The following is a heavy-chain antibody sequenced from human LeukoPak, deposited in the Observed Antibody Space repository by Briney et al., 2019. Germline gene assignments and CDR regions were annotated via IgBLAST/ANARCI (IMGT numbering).Heavy chain of an antibody. J-gene: IGHJ3*02. V-gene: IGHV1-69*05. CDR1: GYTFPIYD. CDR3: ATIRRPPRGAFDI. Sequence: SVKVSCKASGYTFPIYDISWVRQAPGQGLEWMGGIIPIFGTANYAQKFQGRVTITTDESTSTAYMELSSLRSEDTAVYYCATIRRPPRGAFDIWGQGTMVTVSS. CDR2: IIPIFGTA.